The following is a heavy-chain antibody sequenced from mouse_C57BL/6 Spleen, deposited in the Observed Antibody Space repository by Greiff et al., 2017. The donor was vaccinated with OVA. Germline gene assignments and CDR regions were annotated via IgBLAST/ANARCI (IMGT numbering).Heavy chain of an antibody. D-gene: IGHD1-1*01. V-gene: IGHV1-53*01. CDR2: INPRNGGT. J-gene: IGHJ3*01. CDR1: GYTFTSYW. Sequence: QVQLQQSGTELVKPGASVKLSCKASGYTFTSYWMHWVKQRPGQGLEWIGNINPRNGGTNYNEKFKSKATLTVDKSSSTAYMQVSSLTSEDSAVYYCASGEITTVVGAYWGPGTLVTVSA. CDR3: ASGEITTVVGAY.